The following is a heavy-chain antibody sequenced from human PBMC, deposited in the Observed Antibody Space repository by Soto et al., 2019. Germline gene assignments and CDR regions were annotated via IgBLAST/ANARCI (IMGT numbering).Heavy chain of an antibody. CDR1: GYTFTSYA. D-gene: IGHD3-22*01. CDR2: INAGNGNT. J-gene: IGHJ4*02. CDR3: ARVRSNYDSSAYYFDY. Sequence: ASVKVSCKASGYTFTSYAMHWVRQAPGQRLEWMGWINAGNGNTKYSQKFQGRVTMTRDMSISTAYMELNRLRSEDTAVYYCARVRSNYDSSAYYFDYWGQGFLVTVSS. V-gene: IGHV1-3*01.